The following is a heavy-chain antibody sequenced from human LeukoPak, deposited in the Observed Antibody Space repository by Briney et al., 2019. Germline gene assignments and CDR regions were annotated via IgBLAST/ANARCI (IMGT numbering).Heavy chain of an antibody. Sequence: GGSLRLSCAASGFTFRSFTMHWVRQAPGKGLQWVAIISHDGSNKYYEDSLKGRFTISRDNSKNTLYLQMNSLRAEDTALYYCARDTRYSSNWILDYWGQGTLVTVSS. V-gene: IGHV3-30*04. J-gene: IGHJ4*02. D-gene: IGHD6-13*01. CDR3: ARDTRYSSNWILDY. CDR2: ISHDGSNK. CDR1: GFTFRSFT.